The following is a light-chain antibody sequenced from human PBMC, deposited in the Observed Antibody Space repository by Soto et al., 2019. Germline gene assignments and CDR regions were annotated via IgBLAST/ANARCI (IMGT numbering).Light chain of an antibody. CDR2: GNN. J-gene: IGLJ2*01. CDR1: SSNIGGGYD. V-gene: IGLV1-40*01. Sequence: QSVLTQPPSMSGAPGQRVTISCTGSSSNIGGGYDVHWYQQLPGTAPKLLIYGNNNRPSVVPDRFSGSKSGTSASLAITGLQAEDEADYYCQSYDSSLSPVVFGGGTKVTVL. CDR3: QSYDSSLSPVV.